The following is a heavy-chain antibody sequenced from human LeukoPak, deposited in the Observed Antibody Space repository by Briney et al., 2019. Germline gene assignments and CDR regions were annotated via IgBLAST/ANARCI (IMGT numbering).Heavy chain of an antibody. V-gene: IGHV4-39*01. D-gene: IGHD3-10*01. Sequence: SETLSLTCTVSGGSISSSSYYWGWIRQPPGKGLEWIGSIYYSGSTYYNPSLKSRVTISVDTSKNQFSLKLSSVTAADTAVYYCARQSHGMVRGASSHDYWGQGTLVTVSS. CDR1: GGSISSSSYY. CDR2: IYYSGST. J-gene: IGHJ4*02. CDR3: ARQSHGMVRGASSHDY.